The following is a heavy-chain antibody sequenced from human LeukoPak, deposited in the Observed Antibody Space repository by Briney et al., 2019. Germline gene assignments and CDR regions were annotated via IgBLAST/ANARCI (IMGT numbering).Heavy chain of an antibody. CDR1: GFTFDDYT. V-gene: IGHV3-43*01. CDR2: ISWDGGST. D-gene: IGHD2-2*01. CDR3: AKDAHCSSTSCYGDSGYMDV. Sequence: PGGSLRLSCAASGFTFDDYTMHWVRQAPGKGLEWVSLISWDGGSTYYADSVKGRFTISRDNSKNSLYLQMNSLRTEDTALYYCAKDAHCSSTSCYGDSGYMDVWGKGTTVTVSS. J-gene: IGHJ6*03.